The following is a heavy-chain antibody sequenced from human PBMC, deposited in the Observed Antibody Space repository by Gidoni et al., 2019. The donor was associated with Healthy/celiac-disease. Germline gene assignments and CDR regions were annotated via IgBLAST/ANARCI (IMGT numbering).Heavy chain of an antibody. CDR2: ISAYNGNT. V-gene: IGHV1-18*01. CDR1: GYTFTSYG. D-gene: IGHD3-10*01. CDR3: AREVVRGVIGGNWFDP. J-gene: IGHJ5*02. Sequence: QVQLVQSGAEVKKPGASVKVSCKASGYTFTSYGISWVRQATGQGLEWMGWISAYNGNTNYAQKLQGRVTMTTDTSTSTAYMELRSLRSDDTAVYYCAREVVRGVIGGNWFDPWGQGTLVTVSS.